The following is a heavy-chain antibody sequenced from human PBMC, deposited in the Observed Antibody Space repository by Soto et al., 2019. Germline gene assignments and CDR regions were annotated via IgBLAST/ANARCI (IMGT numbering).Heavy chain of an antibody. V-gene: IGHV1-69*12. D-gene: IGHD5-18*01. Sequence: QVQLVQSGAEVKKPESSVKVSCKAPGGTFSTYAISWVRQAPGQGLEWMGGIIPMFGTANYAQRFQDRVTITADESTNTVYMEPSGLRSEDTAVYFCASGIQLWLRRINNGYSGWGQGTLVTVSS. J-gene: IGHJ4*02. CDR3: ASGIQLWLRRINNGYSG. CDR1: GGTFSTYA. CDR2: IIPMFGTA.